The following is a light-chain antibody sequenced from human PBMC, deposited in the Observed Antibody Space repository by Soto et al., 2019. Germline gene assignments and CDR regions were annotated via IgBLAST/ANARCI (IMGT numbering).Light chain of an antibody. CDR3: QSYDSSLSPYV. V-gene: IGLV1-40*01. CDR1: SSNIGAGYD. Sequence: QSVLTHPPSVSGAPGQRVTISCTGSSSNIGAGYDVHWYQQLPGTAPKLLIYANSNRPSGVPDRFSGSKSGTSASLAITGLQAEDEADYYCQSYDSSLSPYVFGTGTKLTVL. CDR2: ANS. J-gene: IGLJ1*01.